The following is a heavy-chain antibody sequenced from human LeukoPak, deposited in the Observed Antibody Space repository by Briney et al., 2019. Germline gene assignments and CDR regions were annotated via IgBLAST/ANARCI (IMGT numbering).Heavy chain of an antibody. CDR3: AIGLAAADNGGSSAFDI. V-gene: IGHV4-38-2*02. CDR2: IYHSGST. D-gene: IGHD6-13*01. CDR1: GYSISSGYY. Sequence: SETLSLTCTVSGYSISSGYYWGWIRQPPGEGLAWIGSIYHSGSTYYNPSLKSRVTISVDTSKNQFSLKLSSVTAADTAVYYCAIGLAAADNGGSSAFDIWGQGTMVTVSS. J-gene: IGHJ3*02.